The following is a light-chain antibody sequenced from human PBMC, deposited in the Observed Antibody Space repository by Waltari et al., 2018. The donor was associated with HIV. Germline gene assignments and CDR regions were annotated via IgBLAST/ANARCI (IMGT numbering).Light chain of an antibody. CDR1: NTDVGGYNY. V-gene: IGLV2-14*01. CDR3: SSYTSSNTLV. J-gene: IGLJ2*01. Sequence: QSALTQPASVSGSPGQSITISCTGSNTDVGGYNYVSWYQQHPGKAPKLMIYEVSNLPSGVYNRFSGSKSGNTASLTISGLQTEDEADYYCSSYTSSNTLVFGGGTKLTVL. CDR2: EVS.